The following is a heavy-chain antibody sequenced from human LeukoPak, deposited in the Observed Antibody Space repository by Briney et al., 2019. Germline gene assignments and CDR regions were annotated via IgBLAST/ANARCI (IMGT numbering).Heavy chain of an antibody. D-gene: IGHD6-19*01. CDR3: TREHGWYYFDY. CDR1: GGSISSSNW. CDR2: IYHSGTT. V-gene: IGHV4-4*02. J-gene: IGHJ4*02. Sequence: SETLSLPCADSGGSISSSNWWSWVRQSPGKGLEWIGEIYHSGTTNYNPSLKSRVTISVDKSKNQFSLRLSSVTAADTAVYHCTREHGWYYFDYWGQGTLVTVSS.